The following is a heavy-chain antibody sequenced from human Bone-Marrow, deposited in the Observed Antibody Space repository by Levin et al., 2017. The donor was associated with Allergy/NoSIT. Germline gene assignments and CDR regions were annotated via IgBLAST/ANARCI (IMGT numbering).Heavy chain of an antibody. J-gene: IGHJ4*02. Sequence: SLKISCAGSGFTFSSFAMHWVRLVPGQGLECVAGLSGNGGTVVYAHSVRGRFTISRDNDRNTLYLDMMRLRPEDTALYYCARSPGDLHFYDSGAYFDSWGQGTLVTVSS. CDR2: LSGNGGTV. D-gene: IGHD3-22*01. CDR3: ARSPGDLHFYDSGAYFDS. CDR1: GFTFSSFA. V-gene: IGHV3-9*01.